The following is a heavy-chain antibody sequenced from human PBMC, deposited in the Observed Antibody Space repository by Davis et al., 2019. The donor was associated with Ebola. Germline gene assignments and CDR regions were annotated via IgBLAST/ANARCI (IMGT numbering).Heavy chain of an antibody. Sequence: SETLSLTCTVSGASISSYYWSWIRQPPGKGLEWIGYIYYSGSTNYNPSLKSRVTISVDTSKNQFSLKLRSVIAADTAVYYCARHGDRGYCSGGSCYGVFDYWGQGTLVTVSS. D-gene: IGHD2-15*01. CDR3: ARHGDRGYCSGGSCYGVFDY. CDR1: GASISSYY. V-gene: IGHV4-59*08. J-gene: IGHJ4*02. CDR2: IYYSGST.